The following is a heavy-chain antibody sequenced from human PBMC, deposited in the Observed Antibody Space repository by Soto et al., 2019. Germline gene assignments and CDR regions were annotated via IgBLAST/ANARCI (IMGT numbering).Heavy chain of an antibody. J-gene: IGHJ4*02. V-gene: IGHV3-23*01. CDR2: ISGSAGST. CDR1: GFMFSTYV. CDR3: AKAPAYYFGSGSSHFDY. Sequence: EVQLLESGGGLVQPGGSLRLSCAASGFMFSTYVMSWVRQAPGKGLEWVSIISGSAGSTYYADSVKGRFTISRDNSRKTLYLQMNSLRAEDTAVYYCAKAPAYYFGSGSSHFDYWGQGTLVSVSS. D-gene: IGHD3-10*01.